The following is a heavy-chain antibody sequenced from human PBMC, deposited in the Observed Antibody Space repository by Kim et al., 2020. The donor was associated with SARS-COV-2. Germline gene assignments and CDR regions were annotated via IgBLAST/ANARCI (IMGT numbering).Heavy chain of an antibody. CDR2: GT. Sequence: GTNSAQKFQGRVTVTRDTSISTAYMELRRLRSDDTAVYYCARDHYDSIIYWGQGTLVTVSS. D-gene: IGHD3-22*01. V-gene: IGHV1-2*02. J-gene: IGHJ4*02. CDR3: ARDHYDSIIY.